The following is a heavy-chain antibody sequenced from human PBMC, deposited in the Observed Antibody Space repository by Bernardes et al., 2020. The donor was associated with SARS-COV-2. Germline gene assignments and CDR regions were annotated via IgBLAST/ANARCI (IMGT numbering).Heavy chain of an antibody. V-gene: IGHV3-30*03. D-gene: IGHD6-19*01. CDR2: ISNDGSNT. J-gene: IGHJ4*02. Sequence: GGSLRLSCAASGFTSSNYGMHWVRQAPGKGLAWVALISNDGSNTYYADSVRGRFTISRDNSKKTLYLQINSLRPEDTAIYYCARDSEFDSSGWIDCWGQGALVTVS. CDR1: GFTSSNYG. CDR3: ARDSEFDSSGWIDC.